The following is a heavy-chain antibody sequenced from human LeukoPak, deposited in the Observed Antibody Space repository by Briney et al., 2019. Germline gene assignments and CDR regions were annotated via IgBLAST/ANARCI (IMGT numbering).Heavy chain of an antibody. CDR2: FDPEDGET. J-gene: IGHJ5*02. CDR1: GYTLTELS. CDR3: ATEGSGSYYNWFDP. V-gene: IGHV1-24*01. D-gene: IGHD3-3*01. Sequence: ASVKVSCKVSGYTLTELSMHWVRQAPGKGLEWMGGFDPEDGETIYAQKFQGRVTMTEDTSTDTAYMELSSLRSEDTAVYYCATEGSGSYYNWFDPWGQGTLVTVSS.